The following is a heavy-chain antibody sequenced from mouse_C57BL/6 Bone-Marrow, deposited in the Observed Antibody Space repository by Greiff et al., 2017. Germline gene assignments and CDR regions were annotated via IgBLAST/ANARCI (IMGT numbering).Heavy chain of an antibody. CDR2: IHPNSGST. CDR1: GYTFTSYW. CDR3: ARTPRGLYYLDY. D-gene: IGHD3-3*01. J-gene: IGHJ2*01. Sequence: VQLQQPGAELVKPGASVKLSCKASGYTFTSYWMHWVKQRPGQGLEWIGMIHPNSGSTNYNEKFKSKATLTVDKSSSTAYMQLSSLTSEDSAVYYCARTPRGLYYLDYGGQGTTLTVAS. V-gene: IGHV1-64*01.